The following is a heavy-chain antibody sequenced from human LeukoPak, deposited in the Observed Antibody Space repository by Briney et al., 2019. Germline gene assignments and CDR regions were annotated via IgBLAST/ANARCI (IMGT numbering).Heavy chain of an antibody. D-gene: IGHD3-3*01. Sequence: GGSLRLSCAASGFSLSNYAMSWVRQAPGKGLEWVSGISDSGGTTYYADSVKGRFTISRDNSKDTLYLQMNSLTAEDTAVYYCAKDRRRFWSGYLDYWGQGALVTVSS. V-gene: IGHV3-23*01. CDR3: AKDRRRFWSGYLDY. CDR1: GFSLSNYA. CDR2: ISDSGGTT. J-gene: IGHJ4*02.